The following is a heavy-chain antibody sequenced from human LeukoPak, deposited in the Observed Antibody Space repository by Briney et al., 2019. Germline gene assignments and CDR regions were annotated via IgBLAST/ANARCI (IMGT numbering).Heavy chain of an antibody. D-gene: IGHD6-6*01. Sequence: SDTLSLTCAVSGYSISSNNWWAWVRQPPGKGLEWIGSIYYSGSTYYNPSLKSRVTISVDTSKNHFSLNLSSVTAADTAVYYCARQSRGSSSSRDYFDYWGQGTLVTVSS. J-gene: IGHJ4*02. CDR3: ARQSRGSSSSRDYFDY. CDR2: IYYSGST. CDR1: GYSISSNNW. V-gene: IGHV4-38-2*01.